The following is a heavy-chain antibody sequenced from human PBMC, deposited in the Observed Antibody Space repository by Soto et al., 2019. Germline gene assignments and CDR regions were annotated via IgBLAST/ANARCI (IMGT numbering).Heavy chain of an antibody. CDR2: IPYTGPT. D-gene: IGHD2-15*01. Sequence: ASETLSLTCSVSFASFSSKSYDWGWIPQPPGKGREWIGSIPYTGPTYYSPSLKRRVTTSATTSKKLFSLKLDSTTAADSAVYYCARLFVLAPVFNVWGQGTLVTVSS. CDR3: ARLFVLAPVFNV. J-gene: IGHJ4*02. CDR1: FASFSSKSYD. V-gene: IGHV4-39*01.